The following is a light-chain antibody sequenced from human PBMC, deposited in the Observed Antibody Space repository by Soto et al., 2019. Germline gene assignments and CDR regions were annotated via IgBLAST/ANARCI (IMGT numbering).Light chain of an antibody. CDR1: QSVSSSH. V-gene: IGKV3-20*01. J-gene: IGKJ1*01. CDR3: QQYGSSPRT. Sequence: IVLTQSPGTLSLSPGERATLSCRASQSVSSSHLAWYQQKPGQAPRLLISGASSRATGIPDRFTGSGSGTDFTLPISSLEPADYAVYYCQQYGSSPRTFGQGTKVDIK. CDR2: GAS.